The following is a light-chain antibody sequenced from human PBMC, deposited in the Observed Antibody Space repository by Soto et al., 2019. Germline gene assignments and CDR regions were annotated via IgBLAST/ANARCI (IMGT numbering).Light chain of an antibody. V-gene: IGLV2-14*01. CDR3: GPYTSSSLVV. CDR2: DVS. J-gene: IGLJ2*01. Sequence: QSALTQPASVSGSPGQSITISCTGTSSDVGGYNYVSWYQQHPGKAPKLMIYDVSNRPSGVSNRFSGSKSGNTAPLTISGLQSEKGDNYNCGPYTSSSLVVFGGGTKLAVL. CDR1: SSDVGGYNY.